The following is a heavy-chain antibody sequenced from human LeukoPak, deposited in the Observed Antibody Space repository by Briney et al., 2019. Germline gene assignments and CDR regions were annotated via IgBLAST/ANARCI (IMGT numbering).Heavy chain of an antibody. V-gene: IGHV2-5*02. CDR3: AHITSVSHPIDY. Sequence: TLSLTCSVSGGFNTHYYWSWIRQPPGKALEWLALIYWDDDKRYSPSLKSRLTITKDTSKNQVVLTMTNMDPVDTATYYCAHITSVSHPIDYWGQGTLVTVSS. CDR2: IYWDDDK. D-gene: IGHD4-17*01. CDR1: GGFNTHYYWS. J-gene: IGHJ4*02.